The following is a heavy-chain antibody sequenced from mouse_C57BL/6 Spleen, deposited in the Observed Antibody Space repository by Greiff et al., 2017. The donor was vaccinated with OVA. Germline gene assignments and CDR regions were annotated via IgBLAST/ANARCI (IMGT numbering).Heavy chain of an antibody. CDR3: ARRGDYGSSYDAMDY. J-gene: IGHJ4*01. Sequence: VQLQQSGAELARPGASVKMSCKASGYTFTSYTMHWVKQRPGQGLEWIGYINPSSGYTKYNQKFKDKATLTADKSSSTAYMQLSSLTSEDSAVYYCARRGDYGSSYDAMDYWGQGTSVTVSS. CDR1: GYTFTSYT. V-gene: IGHV1-4*01. D-gene: IGHD1-1*01. CDR2: INPSSGYT.